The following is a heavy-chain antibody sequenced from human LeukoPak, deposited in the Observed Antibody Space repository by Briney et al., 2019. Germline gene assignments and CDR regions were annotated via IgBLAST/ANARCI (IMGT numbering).Heavy chain of an antibody. D-gene: IGHD6-13*01. CDR2: IYYSGST. CDR3: ARDQLQLGWFDP. J-gene: IGHJ5*02. Sequence: SETLSLTCTVSGGSISSYYWSWIRQPPGKGLEWIGYIYYSGSTNYNPSLKSRVTMSVDTSKNQFSLKLSSVTAADTAVYYCARDQLQLGWFDPWGQGTLVTVSS. V-gene: IGHV4-59*01. CDR1: GGSISSYY.